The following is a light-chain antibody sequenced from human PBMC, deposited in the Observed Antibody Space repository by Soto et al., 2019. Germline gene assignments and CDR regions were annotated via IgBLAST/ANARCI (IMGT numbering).Light chain of an antibody. CDR3: QSYDSSLSGPVV. CDR1: SSNIGAGYD. CDR2: GNN. J-gene: IGLJ2*01. Sequence: QSVLTQPPSVSGAPGQRVTISCTGSSSNIGAGYDVHWYQQLPGKVPKLLIYGNNNRPSGVPDRFSASKSGTSASLAITGLQDEDEADYYCQSYDSSLSGPVVFGGGTKLTVL. V-gene: IGLV1-40*01.